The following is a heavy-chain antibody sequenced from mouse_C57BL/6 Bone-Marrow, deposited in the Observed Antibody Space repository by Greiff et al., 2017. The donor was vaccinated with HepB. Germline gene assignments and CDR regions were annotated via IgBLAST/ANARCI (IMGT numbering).Heavy chain of an antibody. V-gene: IGHV14-4*01. Sequence: VQLKESGAELVRPGASVKLSCTASGFNIKDDYMHWVKQRPEQGLEWIGWIDPENGDTEYASKFQGKATITADTSSNTAYLQLSSLTSEDTAVYYCTPGGHWYFDVWGTGTTVTVSS. J-gene: IGHJ1*03. CDR1: GFNIKDDY. CDR3: TPGGHWYFDV. CDR2: IDPENGDT.